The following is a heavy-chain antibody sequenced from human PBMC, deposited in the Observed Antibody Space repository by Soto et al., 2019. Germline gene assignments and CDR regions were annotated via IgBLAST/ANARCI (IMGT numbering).Heavy chain of an antibody. V-gene: IGHV1-8*01. CDR2: MNPNSGNT. D-gene: IGHD6-13*01. J-gene: IGHJ4*02. CDR3: ASIAAAGTVDVDY. Sequence: ASVKVSCKASGYTFTSYDISWVRQATGQGLEWMGWMNPNSGNTGYAQKFQGRVTMTRNTSISTAYMELSSLRSEDTAVYYCASIAAAGTVDVDYWGQGTLVTVSS. CDR1: GYTFTSYD.